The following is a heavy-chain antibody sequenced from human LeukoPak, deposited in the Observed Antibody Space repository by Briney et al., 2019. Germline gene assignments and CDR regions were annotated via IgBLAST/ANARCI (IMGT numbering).Heavy chain of an antibody. CDR3: ARDRGSSTSRTYYYYYGMDV. D-gene: IGHD2-2*01. CDR2: INAGNGNT. J-gene: IGHJ6*04. CDR1: GYTFTSYA. Sequence: GASVKVSCKASGYTFTSYAMHWVRQAPGQRLEWMGWINAGNGNTKYSQKFQGRVTITRDTSASTAYMEQSSLRSEDTAVYYCARDRGSSTSRTYYYYYGMDVWGKGTTVTVSS. V-gene: IGHV1-3*01.